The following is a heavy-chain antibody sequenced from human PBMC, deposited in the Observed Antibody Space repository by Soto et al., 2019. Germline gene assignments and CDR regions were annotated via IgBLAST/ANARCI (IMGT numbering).Heavy chain of an antibody. CDR3: AKDLRVSSSPCCPDY. J-gene: IGHJ4*02. CDR1: GFTFSSYG. Sequence: GSLRLSCAASGFTFSSYGMHWVRQAPGKGLEWVAVIWYDGSNKYYADSVKGRFTISRDNSKNTLYLQMNSLRAEDTAVYYCAKDLRVSSSPCCPDYWGQGTLVTVSS. CDR2: IWYDGSNK. D-gene: IGHD6-6*01. V-gene: IGHV3-33*06.